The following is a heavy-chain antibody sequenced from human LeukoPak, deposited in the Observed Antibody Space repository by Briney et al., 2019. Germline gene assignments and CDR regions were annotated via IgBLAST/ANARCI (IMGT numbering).Heavy chain of an antibody. CDR2: IYYSGST. D-gene: IGHD3-10*01. CDR3: ARALNYYGSGSRRNRFDP. Sequence: SETLSLTCTVSGGSISSSSYYWGWIRRPPGKGLEWIGSIYYSGSTYYNPSLKSRVTISVDTSKNQFSLKLSSVTAADTAVYYCARALNYYGSGSRRNRFDPWGQGTLVTVSS. CDR1: GGSISSSSYY. V-gene: IGHV4-39*07. J-gene: IGHJ5*02.